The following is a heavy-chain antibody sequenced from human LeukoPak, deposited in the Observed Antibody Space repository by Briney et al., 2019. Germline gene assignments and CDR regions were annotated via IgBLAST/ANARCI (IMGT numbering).Heavy chain of an antibody. CDR1: GGSFSGYY. Sequence: SETLSLTCAVYGGSFSGYYWSWIRQPPGKGLEWIGEINHSGSTNYNPSLKSRVTISVDTSKNQFSLKLSSVTAADTAVYYCARRALEDALTMVRGVLLNWFDPWGQGTLVTVSS. CDR2: INHSGST. V-gene: IGHV4-34*01. J-gene: IGHJ5*02. D-gene: IGHD3-10*01. CDR3: ARRALEDALTMVRGVLLNWFDP.